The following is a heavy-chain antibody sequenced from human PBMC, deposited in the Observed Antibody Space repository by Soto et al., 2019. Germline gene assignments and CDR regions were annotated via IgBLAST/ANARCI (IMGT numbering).Heavy chain of an antibody. Sequence: QVQLVESGGGVVQPGRSLRLSCAASGFTFSSYGMHWVRQAPGKGLEWVAVIRYDGTNKYYAESVKGRFTISRDNSKNTLYLQMRSLRLDDTAVYYCARGIIAGPGRDYFDYWGQGTLVTVSS. V-gene: IGHV3-33*01. J-gene: IGHJ4*02. CDR1: GFTFSSYG. D-gene: IGHD6-13*01. CDR2: IRYDGTNK. CDR3: ARGIIAGPGRDYFDY.